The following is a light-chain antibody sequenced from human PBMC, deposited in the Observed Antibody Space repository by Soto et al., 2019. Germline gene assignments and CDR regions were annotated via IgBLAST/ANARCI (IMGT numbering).Light chain of an antibody. Sequence: EIVLTQSPGTLSLSPWDGATLSCRASQTVGHNYLAWYQQRPGQAPRLLIHGASIRATDIPDRFSGSGSGTEFTLTIDRLEPEDFAVYYCQQYGNLPRTFGQGTKVEIK. CDR3: QQYGNLPRT. V-gene: IGKV3-20*01. CDR2: GAS. J-gene: IGKJ1*01. CDR1: QTVGHNY.